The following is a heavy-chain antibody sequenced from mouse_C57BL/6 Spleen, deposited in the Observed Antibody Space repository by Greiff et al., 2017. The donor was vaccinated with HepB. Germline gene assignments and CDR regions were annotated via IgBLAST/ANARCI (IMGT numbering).Heavy chain of an antibody. CDR2: IYHRDGST. V-gene: IGHV1-78*01. CDR1: GYTFTDHT. Sequence: VQLQQSDAELVKPGASVKISCKVSGYTFTDHTIHWMKQRPEQGLEWIGYIYHRDGSTKYNEKFKGKATLTADKSSSTAFMQLNILTSGDAAVYFCASRDDGYYRYFYVWGTGTTVTVSS. J-gene: IGHJ1*03. CDR3: ASRDDGYYRYFYV. D-gene: IGHD2-3*01.